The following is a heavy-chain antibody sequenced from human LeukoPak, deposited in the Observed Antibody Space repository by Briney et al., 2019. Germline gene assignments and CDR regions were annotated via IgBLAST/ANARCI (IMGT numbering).Heavy chain of an antibody. J-gene: IGHJ4*02. V-gene: IGHV4-61*02. CDR2: IYTSGST. D-gene: IGHD6-13*01. Sequence: SQTLSLTCTVSGGSISSGSYYWSWIRQPAGKGLEWIGRIYTSGSTNYNPSLKSRVTISVDTSKNQFSLKLSSVTAADTAVYYCARLAGTFDYWGQGTLVTVSS. CDR3: ARLAGTFDY. CDR1: GGSISSGSYY.